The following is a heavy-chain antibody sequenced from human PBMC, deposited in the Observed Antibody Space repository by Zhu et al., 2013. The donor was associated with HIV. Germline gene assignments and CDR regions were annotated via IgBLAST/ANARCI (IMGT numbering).Heavy chain of an antibody. D-gene: IGHD3-3*01. J-gene: IGHJ4*02. CDR1: GFTFRSYA. Sequence: EVQLLESGGNLVQPGGSLRLSCAASGFTFRSYAMTWVRQAPGKGLEWLSSINGRGDSTYYVDSVRGRFTISRDNSKNTLYLQMSSLRAEDTAIYYCARGRSTIFGVDSPDYWGQGALVTGLL. CDR2: INGRGDST. V-gene: IGHV3-23*02. CDR3: ARGRSTIFGVDSPDY.